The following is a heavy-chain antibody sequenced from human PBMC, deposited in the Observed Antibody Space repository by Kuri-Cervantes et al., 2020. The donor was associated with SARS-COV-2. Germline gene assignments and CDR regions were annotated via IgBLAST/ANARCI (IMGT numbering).Heavy chain of an antibody. J-gene: IGHJ4*02. D-gene: IGHD3-3*01. V-gene: IGHV3-20*04. CDR1: GFTFDDYG. CDR3: ASHPKRFLEWLFDY. Sequence: GESLKISCAASGFTFDDYGMSWVRQALGKGLEWVSGINWNGGSTGYADSVKGRFTISRDNAKNSLYLQMNSLRAEDTALYYCASHPKRFLEWLFDYWGQGTLVTVSS. CDR2: INWNGGST.